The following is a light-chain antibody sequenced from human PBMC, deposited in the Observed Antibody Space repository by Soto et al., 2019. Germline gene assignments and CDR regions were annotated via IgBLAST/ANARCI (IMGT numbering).Light chain of an antibody. CDR3: QQYGSSPTYT. CDR1: QSVSSSY. V-gene: IGKV3-20*01. J-gene: IGKJ2*01. CDR2: AAS. Sequence: EIVLTQSPGTLSLSPGEGATLSCRASQSVSSSYLAWYQQKPGQAPRLLIYAASSRATGVPDRFSGSGSGTDFTLTISRLAPEDFAVYYCQQYGSSPTYTFGQGTKLEIK.